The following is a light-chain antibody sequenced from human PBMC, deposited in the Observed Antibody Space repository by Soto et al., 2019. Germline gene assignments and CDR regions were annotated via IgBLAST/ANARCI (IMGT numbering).Light chain of an antibody. V-gene: IGLV1-47*01. CDR2: RNN. CDR3: AAWDDSLSGHWV. CDR1: SSNIGSNY. Sequence: QLVLTQPPSASGTPGQRVTISCSGSSSNIGSNYVSWYQQLPGTAPKLLIYRNNQRPSGVPDRFSGSKSGTSASLAISGLRSEDEADYYCAAWDDSLSGHWVFGGGTKLTVL. J-gene: IGLJ3*02.